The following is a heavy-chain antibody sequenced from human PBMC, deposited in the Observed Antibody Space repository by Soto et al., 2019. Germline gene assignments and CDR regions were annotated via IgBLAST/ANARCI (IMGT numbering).Heavy chain of an antibody. V-gene: IGHV3-23*01. CDR1: GFTFASYA. D-gene: IGHD6-19*01. CDR2: ISGSGVST. CDR3: AKLARSSAVAAPGVHFDC. J-gene: IGHJ4*02. Sequence: GGSLRLSCAASGFTFASYAMSWVRQAPGKGLEWVSAISGSGVSTYYADSVKGRFTISRDNSKNTLYLQMNSLRAEDTAVYYCAKLARSSAVAAPGVHFDCWGQGTLVTVSS.